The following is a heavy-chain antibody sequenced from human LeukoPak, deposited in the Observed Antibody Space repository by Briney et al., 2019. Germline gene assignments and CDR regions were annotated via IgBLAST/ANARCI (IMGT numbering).Heavy chain of an antibody. Sequence: GGSLRLSCAASGFTFSTYWTHWVRQAPGKGLVCVSRINSDGSSTSYADSVKGRFTISRDNAKNTLYLQMNNLRAEDTAVYYCARGRYYFEYWGQGTLVTVSS. D-gene: IGHD4-17*01. CDR3: ARGRYYFEY. V-gene: IGHV3-74*01. J-gene: IGHJ4*02. CDR2: INSDGSST. CDR1: GFTFSTYW.